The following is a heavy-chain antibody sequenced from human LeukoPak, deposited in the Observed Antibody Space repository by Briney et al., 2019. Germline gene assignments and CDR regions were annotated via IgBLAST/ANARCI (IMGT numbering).Heavy chain of an antibody. J-gene: IGHJ4*02. CDR2: IYYSGST. V-gene: IGHV4-31*03. CDR3: AREYGGNLDY. Sequence: SETLSLTCTVSGGSINSGAYYWTWIRQHPGKGLEWFGYIYYSGSTYYNPSLKSRVTISVDTSKNQFSLKLSSVTAADTAVYYCAREYGGNLDYWGQGTLVTVSS. D-gene: IGHD4-23*01. CDR1: GGSINSGAYY.